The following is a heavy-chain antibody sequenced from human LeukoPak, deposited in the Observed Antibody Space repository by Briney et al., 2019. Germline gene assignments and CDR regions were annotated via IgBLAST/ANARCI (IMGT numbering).Heavy chain of an antibody. J-gene: IGHJ4*02. Sequence: GGSLRLSCAASGFTFSSYSMNWVRQAPGKGLEWVSSISSSSSYIYYADSVKGRFTISRDNAKNSLYLQMNSLRAEDTAVYYCARDGVLRYFASYWGQGTLVTVSS. CDR1: GFTFSSYS. D-gene: IGHD3-9*01. CDR2: ISSSSSYI. V-gene: IGHV3-21*01. CDR3: ARDGVLRYFASY.